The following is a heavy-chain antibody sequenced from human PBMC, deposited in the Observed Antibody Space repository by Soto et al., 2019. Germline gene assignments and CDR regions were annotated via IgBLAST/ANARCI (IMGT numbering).Heavy chain of an antibody. CDR3: ARGPDFSPAYYYYGMDV. CDR2: IIPILGIA. Sequence: QVQLVQSGAVVKKPGSSVKVSCKASGGTFSSYTISWVRQAPGQGLEWMGRIIPILGIANYAQKFQGRVTITADKSTSTAYMELSSLRSEDTAVYYCARGPDFSPAYYYYGMDVWGQGTTVTVSS. V-gene: IGHV1-69*02. CDR1: GGTFSSYT. J-gene: IGHJ6*02.